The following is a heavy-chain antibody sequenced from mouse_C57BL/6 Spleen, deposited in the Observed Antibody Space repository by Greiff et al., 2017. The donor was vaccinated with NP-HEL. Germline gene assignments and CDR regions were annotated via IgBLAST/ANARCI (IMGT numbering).Heavy chain of an antibody. CDR3: ARRYDYDVGFAY. CDR1: GYTFTSYW. CDR2: IDPADSYT. V-gene: IGHV1-50*01. Sequence: VQLQQPGAELVKPGASVKLSCEASGYTFTSYWMQWVKQMPGQGLEWIGEIDPADSYTNYNQKFKGKATLTVDTSSSTAYMQLSSLTSEDSAVYYCARRYDYDVGFAYWGQGTLVTVSA. D-gene: IGHD2-4*01. J-gene: IGHJ3*01.